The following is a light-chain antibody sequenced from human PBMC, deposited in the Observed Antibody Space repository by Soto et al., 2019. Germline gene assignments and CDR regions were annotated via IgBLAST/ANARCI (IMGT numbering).Light chain of an antibody. CDR3: SSYTSSTTRV. CDR2: DVS. CDR1: SSDVGDYNY. Sequence: QSALTQPASVSGSPGQSITISCTGTSSDVGDYNYVSWYQQHPGKAPKLMIYDVSSRPSGVSNRFSGSKSGSTASLTISGLQAEDEADYYCSSYTSSTTRVFGTGTKVTVL. V-gene: IGLV2-14*01. J-gene: IGLJ1*01.